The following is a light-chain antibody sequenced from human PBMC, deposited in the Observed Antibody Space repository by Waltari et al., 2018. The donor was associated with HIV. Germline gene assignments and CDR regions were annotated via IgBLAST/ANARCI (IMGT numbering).Light chain of an antibody. Sequence: QSALTQPASVSGSPGQSITISCTGTSSEVGSYNLVSWYQKHPGKAPKLMIYEVNKRPSGVSNRFSGSKSGNTASLTISGLQAEDEADYYCCSYAGSSSYVFGSGTKVTVL. CDR3: CSYAGSSSYV. CDR2: EVN. V-gene: IGLV2-23*02. J-gene: IGLJ1*01. CDR1: SSEVGSYNL.